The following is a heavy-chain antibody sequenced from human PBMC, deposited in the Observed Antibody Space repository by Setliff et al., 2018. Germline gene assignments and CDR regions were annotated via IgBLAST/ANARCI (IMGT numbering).Heavy chain of an antibody. D-gene: IGHD3-10*01. CDR1: GYTFTSYA. CDR2: INTNTGNP. V-gene: IGHV7-4-1*02. Sequence: GASVKVSCKASGYTFTSYAMNWVRQAPGQGLEWMGWINTNTGNPTYAQGFTGRFVFSLDTPVSTAYLQISSLKAEDTAVYYCARGVQGGLAYYYYGMDVWGQGTTVTVSS. CDR3: ARGVQGGLAYYYYGMDV. J-gene: IGHJ6*02.